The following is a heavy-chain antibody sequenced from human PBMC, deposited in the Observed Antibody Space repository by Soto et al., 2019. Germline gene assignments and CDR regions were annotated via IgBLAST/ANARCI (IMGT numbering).Heavy chain of an antibody. V-gene: IGHV3-49*03. CDR2: IRAKDFGGTT. Sequence: EVQLVESGGGLVQPGQSLRLSCTAFGFTFGDYAMGWFRQSPGKGLEWLGFIRAKDFGGTTEYAASVEGRFTLSRDDSKIIAYLQMNSLKTEDTVMYYCACEVGPITRLRGDVDVWCKWTTVTVSS. D-gene: IGHD3-10*01. CDR1: GFTFGDYA. CDR3: ACEVGPITRLRGDVDV. J-gene: IGHJ6*04.